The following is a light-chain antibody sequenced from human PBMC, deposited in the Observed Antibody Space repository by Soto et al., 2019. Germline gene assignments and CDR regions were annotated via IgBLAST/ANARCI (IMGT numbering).Light chain of an antibody. CDR2: EVV. CDR3: KSYAGSNTYV. Sequence: QSALTQPPSASGSPGQSVTISCTGTKNDIGVYDFVSWYQHHPGKAPRLIIYEVVQRPLGVPDRFSGSKSGNTASLTVSGLQAADEGDYFCKSYAGSNTYVFGSGTKLTVL. J-gene: IGLJ1*01. V-gene: IGLV2-8*01. CDR1: KNDIGVYDF.